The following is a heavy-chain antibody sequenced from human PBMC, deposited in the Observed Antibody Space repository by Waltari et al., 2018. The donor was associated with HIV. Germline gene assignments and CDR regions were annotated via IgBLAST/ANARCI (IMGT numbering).Heavy chain of an antibody. V-gene: IGHV3-15*01. CDR2: IKSKTDGGTT. Sequence: EVQLVESGGGLVQPGGSLRLSCAASGFTFSNAWMSWVRQAPGKGLEWVGRIKSKTDGGTTDYAAPVKGRFTISRNDSKNTLYLQMNSLKTEDTAVYYCTTSSEYNWNYEDVDVWGQGTTVTVSS. CDR1: GFTFSNAW. CDR3: TTSSEYNWNYEDVDV. J-gene: IGHJ6*02. D-gene: IGHD1-7*01.